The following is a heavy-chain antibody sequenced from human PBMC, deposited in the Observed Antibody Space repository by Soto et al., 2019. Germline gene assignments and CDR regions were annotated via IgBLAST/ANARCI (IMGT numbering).Heavy chain of an antibody. V-gene: IGHV4-59*01. CDR2: MYNTGST. CDR1: GGSISRYY. CDR3: ASVTRTCISTSCYRYYYGMDV. Sequence: PSETLSLTCTVSGGSISRYYWSWIRQPPGKGLEWIGYMYNTGSTVYNPSFKSRVTISVDTSKNQFSLKLNSVTAADTAVYYCASVTRTCISTSCYRYYYGMDVWGQGTTVTVSS. D-gene: IGHD2-2*02. J-gene: IGHJ6*02.